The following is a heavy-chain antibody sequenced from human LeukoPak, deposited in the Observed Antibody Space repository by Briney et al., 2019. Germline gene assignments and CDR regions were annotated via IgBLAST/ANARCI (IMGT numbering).Heavy chain of an antibody. J-gene: IGHJ4*02. V-gene: IGHV3-11*04. CDR3: ASDVISGYVFPFDY. Sequence: GGSLRLSCTASGFTFSDYYISWIRQAPGKGLEWVSYISSSGSTIYYADSVKGRFTISRDNAKNSLYLQMNSLRAEDTAVYYCASDVISGYVFPFDYWGQGTLVIVSS. CDR2: ISSSGSTI. CDR1: GFTFSDYY. D-gene: IGHD5-12*01.